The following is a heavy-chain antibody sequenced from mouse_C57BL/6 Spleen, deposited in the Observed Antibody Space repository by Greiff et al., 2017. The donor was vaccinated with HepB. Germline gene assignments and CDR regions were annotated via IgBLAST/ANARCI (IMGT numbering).Heavy chain of an antibody. CDR1: GFTFSDYG. D-gene: IGHD1-2*01. V-gene: IGHV5-17*01. J-gene: IGHJ4*01. Sequence: DVQLVESGGGLVKPGGSLKLSCAASGFTFSDYGMHWVRQAPEKGLEWVAYISSGSSTIYYADTVKGRFTISRDNAKNTLFLQMTSLRSEDTAMYYCARELRLYCYAMDYWGQETSVTVSS. CDR2: ISSGSSTI. CDR3: ARELRLYCYAMDY.